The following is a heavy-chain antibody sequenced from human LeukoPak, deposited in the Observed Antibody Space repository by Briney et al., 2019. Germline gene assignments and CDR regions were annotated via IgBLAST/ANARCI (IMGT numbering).Heavy chain of an antibody. CDR1: GFTFSSYG. V-gene: IGHV3-33*01. CDR3: ARVSLGAYAFDI. Sequence: GGSLRLSCAASGFTFSSYGMHWVRQAPGKGLEWVAVIWYDGSNKYYADSVKGRFTISRDNSKNTLYLQMNSLRAEDTAVYYCARVSLGAYAFDIWGQGTMVTVSS. J-gene: IGHJ3*02. CDR2: IWYDGSNK. D-gene: IGHD1-26*01.